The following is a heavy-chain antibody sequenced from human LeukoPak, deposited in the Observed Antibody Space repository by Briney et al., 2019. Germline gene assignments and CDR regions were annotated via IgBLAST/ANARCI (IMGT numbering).Heavy chain of an antibody. CDR2: INSDASTT. J-gene: IGHJ6*02. Sequence: PGPSLRLSCAASGFTFISYWIHWVRQPPGNWLVWVSRINSDASTTTYPSSVKCRFTISRDNDNNTLYVQMNSLRAEDTAVYYCASRDSSGYYYDYYYYCGMDVWGQGTTVSVSS. D-gene: IGHD3-22*01. CDR3: ASRDSSGYYYDYYYYCGMDV. V-gene: IGHV3-74*01. CDR1: GFTFISYW.